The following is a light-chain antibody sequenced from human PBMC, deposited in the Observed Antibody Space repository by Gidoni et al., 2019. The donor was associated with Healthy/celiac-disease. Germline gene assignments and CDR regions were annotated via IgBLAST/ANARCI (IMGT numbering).Light chain of an antibody. Sequence: EIVLTPSPATLSVSPGERATLSCRASQSVSSNYAWYQQKPGQAPRLLIYGASTRATGIPARFSGSGSGTEFTLTISSLQSEDFAVYYCQQYNNWPQVYTFGQGTKLEIK. CDR3: QQYNNWPQVYT. CDR2: GAS. J-gene: IGKJ2*01. V-gene: IGKV3-15*01. CDR1: QSVSSN.